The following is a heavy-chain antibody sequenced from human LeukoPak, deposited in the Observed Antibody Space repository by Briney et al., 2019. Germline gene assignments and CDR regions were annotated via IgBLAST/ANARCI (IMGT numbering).Heavy chain of an antibody. J-gene: IGHJ4*02. CDR1: GGSVSSGSYY. D-gene: IGHD2-21*02. CDR2: IYYSGST. Sequence: PSETPSLTCTVSGGSVSSGSYYWSWIRQPPGKGLEWIGYIYYSGSTNYNPSLKSRVTISVDTSKNQFSLKLSSVTAADTAVYYCARVGWSYCGGDCYIFDYWGQGTLVTVSS. V-gene: IGHV4-61*01. CDR3: ARVGWSYCGGDCYIFDY.